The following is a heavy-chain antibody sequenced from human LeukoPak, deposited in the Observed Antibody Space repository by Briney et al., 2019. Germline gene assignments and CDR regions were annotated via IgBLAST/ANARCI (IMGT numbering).Heavy chain of an antibody. J-gene: IGHJ4*02. CDR2: IYTSGST. CDR3: ARAHSSSWRGYYFDY. D-gene: IGHD6-13*01. CDR1: GGSISSYY. Sequence: PSETLSLTCTVSGGSISSYYWSWIRQPAGKGLEWIGRIYTSGSTNYNPSLKGRVTMSVDTSKNQFSLKLSSVTAADTAVYYCARAHSSSWRGYYFDYWGQGTLVTVSS. V-gene: IGHV4-4*07.